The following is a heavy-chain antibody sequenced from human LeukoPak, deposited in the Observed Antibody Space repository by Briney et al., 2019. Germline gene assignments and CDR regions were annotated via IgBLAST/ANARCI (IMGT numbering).Heavy chain of an antibody. CDR2: IIPMLGKT. CDR1: GGTFDNYA. V-gene: IGHV1-69*04. J-gene: IGHJ4*02. Sequence: GASVKVSCKASGGTFDNYAVNWVREAPGLGLEWMGRIIPMLGKTNSAQKFQDRVTFTADKSTGTAYMELTHLRPDDTAVYFCARGLFGGFAAAPFDHWGQGTLVTVPP. D-gene: IGHD2-2*01. CDR3: ARGLFGGFAAAPFDH.